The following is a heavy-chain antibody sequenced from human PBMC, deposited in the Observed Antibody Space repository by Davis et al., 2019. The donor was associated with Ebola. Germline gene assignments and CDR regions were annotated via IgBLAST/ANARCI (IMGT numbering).Heavy chain of an antibody. CDR2: ISGSGGST. D-gene: IGHD3-10*01. CDR1: GFTFSSYA. CDR3: ARDPASLYYYGSGSYGDY. Sequence: PGGSLRLSCAASGFTFSSYAMSWVRQAPGKGLEWVSAISGSGGSTYYADSVKGRFTISRDNSKNTLYLQMNSLRAEDTAVYYCARDPASLYYYGSGSYGDYWGQGTLVTVSS. V-gene: IGHV3-23*01. J-gene: IGHJ4*02.